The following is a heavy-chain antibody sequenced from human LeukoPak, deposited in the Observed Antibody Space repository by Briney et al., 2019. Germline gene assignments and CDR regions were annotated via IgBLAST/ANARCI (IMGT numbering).Heavy chain of an antibody. D-gene: IGHD2-2*01. CDR3: ARARCSRTSCNTESDY. J-gene: IGHJ4*02. CDR1: GFTLSPYW. V-gene: IGHV3-74*01. Sequence: GGSLRLSCSASGFTLSPYWMHWVRQAPGKRLVWVSRINSDGSSTTYADSVKGRFTISRDNTKNTLYLQMNILRAEDTAVYYCARARCSRTSCNTESDYWGQGTLVTVSS. CDR2: INSDGSST.